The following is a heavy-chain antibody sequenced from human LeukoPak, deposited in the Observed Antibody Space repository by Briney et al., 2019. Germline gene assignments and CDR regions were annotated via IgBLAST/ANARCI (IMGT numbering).Heavy chain of an antibody. CDR3: ARSCRILDIVATIRARLGGNGFDI. CDR2: IYYSGSA. J-gene: IGHJ3*02. CDR1: GGSISSYY. D-gene: IGHD5-12*01. V-gene: IGHV4-59*12. Sequence: SETLSLTCTVSGGSISSYYWSWIRQPPGKGLEWIGYIYYSGSANYNPSLKSRVTISVDTSKNQFSLKLSSVTAADKAVYYCARSCRILDIVATIRARLGGNGFDIWGQGTMVTVSS.